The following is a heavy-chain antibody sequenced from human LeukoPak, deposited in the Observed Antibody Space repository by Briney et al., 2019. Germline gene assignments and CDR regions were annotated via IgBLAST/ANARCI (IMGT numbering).Heavy chain of an antibody. CDR2: MNPNSGNT. Sequence: ASVKVSCKASGYTFTSYDINWVRQATGQGLEWMGWMNPNSGNTGYAQKFQGRVTMTRNTSISTAYMELSSLRSEDTAVYYCATASGGSSWYPSYYYYYGMDVWRQGTTVTVSS. CDR3: ATASGGSSWYPSYYYYYGMDV. V-gene: IGHV1-8*01. CDR1: GYTFTSYD. D-gene: IGHD6-13*01. J-gene: IGHJ6*02.